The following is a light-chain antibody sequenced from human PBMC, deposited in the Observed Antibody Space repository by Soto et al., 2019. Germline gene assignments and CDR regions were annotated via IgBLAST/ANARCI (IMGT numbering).Light chain of an antibody. V-gene: IGKV3D-11*01. Sequence: SLLTLYPTTLSLSPGEGATLSCRARQGVSSYLAWYQQKPGQAPRLLIYDAYNRATGIPPRFSGSGSGTDFTLTISSLEPEDSAVYYCQQRHRWPITFGQGTRLEIK. CDR3: QQRHRWPIT. CDR2: DAY. CDR1: QGVSSY. J-gene: IGKJ5*01.